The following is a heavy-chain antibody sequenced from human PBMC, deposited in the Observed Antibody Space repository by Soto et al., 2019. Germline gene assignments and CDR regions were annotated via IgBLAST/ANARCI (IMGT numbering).Heavy chain of an antibody. J-gene: IGHJ4*02. D-gene: IGHD3-3*01. CDR2: INAGNGNT. CDR1: GYTFTSYA. CDR3: ARDGIDYDFWSGYYFDY. V-gene: IGHV1-3*01. Sequence: ASVKVSCKASGYTFTSYAMHWVRQAPGQRLEWMGWINAGNGNTKYSQKFQGGVTITRDTSASTAYMELSSLRSEDTAVYYCARDGIDYDFWSGYYFDYWGQGTLVTVSS.